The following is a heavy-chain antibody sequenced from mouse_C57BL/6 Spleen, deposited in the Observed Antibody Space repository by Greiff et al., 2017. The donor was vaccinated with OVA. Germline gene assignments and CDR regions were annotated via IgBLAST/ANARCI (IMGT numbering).Heavy chain of an antibody. V-gene: IGHV1-69*01. D-gene: IGHD3-3*01. J-gene: IGHJ2*01. CDR1: GYTFTSYW. CDR3: ARRGLLPPFDY. Sequence: QVQLQQPGAELVMPGASVKLSCKASGYTFTSYWMHWVKQRPGQGLEWIGEIDPSDSYTNYNQKFKGKSTLTVDKSSSTAYMQLISLTSEDSAVYYCARRGLLPPFDYWGQGTTLTVSS. CDR2: IDPSDSYT.